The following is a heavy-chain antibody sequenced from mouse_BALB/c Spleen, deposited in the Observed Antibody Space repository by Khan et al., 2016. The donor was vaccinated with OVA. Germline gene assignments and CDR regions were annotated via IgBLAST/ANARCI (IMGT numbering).Heavy chain of an antibody. CDR1: GYTFTNYG. CDR3: ARSNYYWYFDV. D-gene: IGHD1-1*02. V-gene: IGHV9-3-1*01. Sequence: QIQLGQSGPELKKPGETVKISCKASGYTFTNYGMNWVKQAPGKGLKWMGWINTSTGEPTYANDFKGRFAFSLEPSASTAYLQINNLKNEDTATYACARSNYYWYFDVWGAGTTVTVSS. CDR2: INTSTGEP. J-gene: IGHJ1*01.